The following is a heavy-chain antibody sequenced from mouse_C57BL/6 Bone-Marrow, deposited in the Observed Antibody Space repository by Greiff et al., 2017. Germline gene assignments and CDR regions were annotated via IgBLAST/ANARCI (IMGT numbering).Heavy chain of an antibody. CDR1: GYTFTEYT. CDR3: ARHEEEIYYYGCRGYFDV. CDR2: FYPGSGSI. Sequence: VQGVESGAELVKPGASVKLSCKASGYTFTEYTIHWVKQRSGQGLEWIGWFYPGSGSIKYNEKFKDKATLTADKSSSTVYMELSRLTSEDSAVDFCARHEEEIYYYGCRGYFDVWGTGTTVTVSA. J-gene: IGHJ1*03. D-gene: IGHD1-1*01. V-gene: IGHV1-62-2*01.